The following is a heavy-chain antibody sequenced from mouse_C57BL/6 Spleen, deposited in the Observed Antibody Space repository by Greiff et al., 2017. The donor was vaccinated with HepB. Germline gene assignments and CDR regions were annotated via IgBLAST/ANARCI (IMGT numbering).Heavy chain of an antibody. D-gene: IGHD1-1*01. CDR2: IYPGSGST. CDR3: ARENQYYGSIDY. J-gene: IGHJ2*01. CDR1: GYTFTSYW. Sequence: QVQLQQPGAELVKPGASVKMSCKASGYTFTSYWITWVKQRPGQGLEWIGDIYPGSGSTNYNEKFKSKATLTVDTSSSTAYMQLSSLTSEDSAVYYCARENQYYGSIDYWGQGTTLTVSS. V-gene: IGHV1-55*01.